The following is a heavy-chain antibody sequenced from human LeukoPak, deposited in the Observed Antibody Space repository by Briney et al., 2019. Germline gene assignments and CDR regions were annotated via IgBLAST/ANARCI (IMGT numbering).Heavy chain of an antibody. D-gene: IGHD4-17*01. Sequence: GGSLRLSCAASGFTFSYYSINWVRQAPGKGLEWIAYISISNNSIYYADSVKGRFTISRDNAKNSLYLQMNSLRVEDTAVYYCARETIYSDKVIDHWGQGTPVTVSS. J-gene: IGHJ4*02. CDR3: ARETIYSDKVIDH. CDR1: GFTFSYYS. CDR2: ISISNNSI. V-gene: IGHV3-48*01.